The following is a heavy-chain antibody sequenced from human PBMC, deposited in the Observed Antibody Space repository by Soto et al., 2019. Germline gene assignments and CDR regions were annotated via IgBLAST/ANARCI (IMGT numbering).Heavy chain of an antibody. CDR2: IIPILGVA. V-gene: IGHV1-69*04. Sequence: QVQLVQSGAEVKKPGSSVKVSCKASGATFSNHTISWVRQAPGQGLEWMGRIIPILGVANYAQKFQGRVTITAEKSTTTAYLELSSVRSAETTVYYCARVAEMGTVTEGYYYYMDVWGKGTTVTVSS. J-gene: IGHJ6*03. CDR1: GATFSNHT. D-gene: IGHD4-17*01. CDR3: ARVAEMGTVTEGYYYYMDV.